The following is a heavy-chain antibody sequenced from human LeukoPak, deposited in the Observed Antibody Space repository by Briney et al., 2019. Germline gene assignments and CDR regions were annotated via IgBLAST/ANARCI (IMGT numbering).Heavy chain of an antibody. Sequence: WASVKVSCKASGYTFTSYDINWVRQATGQGLEWMGWMNPNSGNTGYAQKFQGRVTMTRNTSISTAYMELSSLRSEDTAVYYCARGPTPYYDFWSGYYGGYYYYYMDVWGKGTTVTVSS. D-gene: IGHD3-3*01. CDR1: GYTFTSYD. V-gene: IGHV1-8*01. CDR3: ARGPTPYYDFWSGYYGGYYYYYMDV. CDR2: MNPNSGNT. J-gene: IGHJ6*03.